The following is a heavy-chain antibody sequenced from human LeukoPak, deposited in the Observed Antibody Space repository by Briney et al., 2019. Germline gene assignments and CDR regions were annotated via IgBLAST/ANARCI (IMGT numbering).Heavy chain of an antibody. J-gene: IGHJ4*02. CDR2: INHSGST. CDR3: ARDMKQLWLHGVFDY. Sequence: PSETLSLTCAVYGGSFSGYYWSWIRQPPGKGLEWIGEINHSGSTNYNPSLKSRVTISVDTSKNQFSLKLSSVTAADTAVYYCARDMKQLWLHGVFDYWGQGTLVTVSS. V-gene: IGHV4-34*01. CDR1: GGSFSGYY. D-gene: IGHD5-18*01.